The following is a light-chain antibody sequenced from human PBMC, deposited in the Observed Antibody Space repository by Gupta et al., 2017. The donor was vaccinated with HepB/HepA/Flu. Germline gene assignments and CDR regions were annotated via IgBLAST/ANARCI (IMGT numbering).Light chain of an antibody. V-gene: IGKV3-20*01. Sequence: EIVLTRSPGTRSLSPGERATLSCRASQSISSSYLAWYQQKPGQAPRLLIYGASSRAAGVPDRFSGSGSGRDFSLTISRLEPEDFAVYFCHQYGTSPWTFGQGTKVEI. J-gene: IGKJ1*01. CDR2: GAS. CDR1: QSISSSY. CDR3: HQYGTSPWT.